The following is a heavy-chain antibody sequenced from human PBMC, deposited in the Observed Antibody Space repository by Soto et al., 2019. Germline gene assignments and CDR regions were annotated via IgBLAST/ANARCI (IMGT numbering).Heavy chain of an antibody. D-gene: IGHD3-22*01. V-gene: IGHV3-7*03. J-gene: IGHJ4*02. CDR1: GFTFSSYW. CDR3: ARDGASLGDYYDSSGYGGGFDY. Sequence: GGSLRLSCAASGFTFSSYWMSWVRQAPGKGLEWVANIKQDGSEKYYVDSVKGRFTISRDNAKNSLYLQMNSLRAEDTAVYYCARDGASLGDYYDSSGYGGGFDYWGQGTLVPVSS. CDR2: IKQDGSEK.